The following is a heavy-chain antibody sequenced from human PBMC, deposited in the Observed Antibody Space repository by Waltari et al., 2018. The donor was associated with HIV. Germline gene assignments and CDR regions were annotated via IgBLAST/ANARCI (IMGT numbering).Heavy chain of an antibody. CDR2: IYTSGST. Sequence: QVQLQESGPGLVQASETLSLTCTVSGGSISSYYRNWIRQPAGKGLEWIGRIYTSGSTNYNSSLKSRVTMSIDTSKNQFFLKLSSVTAADTAVYYCAREYCSSTSCSPNGRLGAFDIWGQGTMVTVSS. V-gene: IGHV4-4*07. CDR1: GGSISSYY. J-gene: IGHJ3*02. CDR3: AREYCSSTSCSPNGRLGAFDI. D-gene: IGHD2-2*01.